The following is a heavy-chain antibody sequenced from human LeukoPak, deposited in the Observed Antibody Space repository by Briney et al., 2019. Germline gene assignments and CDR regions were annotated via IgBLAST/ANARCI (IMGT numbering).Heavy chain of an antibody. CDR2: IYPHASDI. CDR1: GYIFTSYW. Sequence: PGESLKTSCLGSGYIFTSYWVAWVRQMPGKGLECMGIIYPHASDIRYNPSFEGQVTISADKSINTAYLQWSSLKASDTAMYYCARGADSYYYMDVWGKGTTVTVSS. CDR3: ARGADSYYYMDV. V-gene: IGHV5-51*01. J-gene: IGHJ6*03. D-gene: IGHD3-16*01.